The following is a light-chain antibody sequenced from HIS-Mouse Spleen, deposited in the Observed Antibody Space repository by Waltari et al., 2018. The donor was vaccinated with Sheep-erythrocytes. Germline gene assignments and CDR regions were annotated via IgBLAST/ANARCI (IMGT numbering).Light chain of an antibody. J-gene: IGKJ2*01. V-gene: IGKV1-13*02. CDR2: DAS. CDR1: QGISSA. Sequence: AIQLTQSPSSVSASVGDSVTITCRASQGISSALAWYQQKPGKAPKLLIYDASSLESGVPSRFSGSGSGTDFTLTISSLQPEDFATYYCQQFNSYLYTFGQGTKLEIK. CDR3: QQFNSYLYT.